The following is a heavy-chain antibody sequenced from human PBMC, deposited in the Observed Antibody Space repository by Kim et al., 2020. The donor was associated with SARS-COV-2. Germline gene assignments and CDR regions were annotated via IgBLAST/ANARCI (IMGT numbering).Heavy chain of an antibody. CDR2: ISYDGSNK. Sequence: GGSLRLSCAASGFTFSSYGMHWVRQAPGKGLEWVAVISYDGSNKYYADSVKGRFTISRDNSKNTLYLQMNSLRAEDTAVYYCANGGVDTAMVMSYWGQGTLVTVSS. V-gene: IGHV3-30*18. D-gene: IGHD5-18*01. CDR1: GFTFSSYG. CDR3: ANGGVDTAMVMSY. J-gene: IGHJ4*02.